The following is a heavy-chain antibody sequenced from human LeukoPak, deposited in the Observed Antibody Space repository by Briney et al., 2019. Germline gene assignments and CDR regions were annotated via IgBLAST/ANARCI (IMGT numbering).Heavy chain of an antibody. D-gene: IGHD3-3*01. CDR1: GGSISPYY. CDR3: ARLSAAVHLGAFDY. J-gene: IGHJ3*01. Sequence: SETLSLTCAASGGSISPYYWSWIRQAPGKGLEWVWYIYTSGTSNQNPSLKSRVTLSIDTYKNQYSLRVSSVTAADAAVYYGARLSAAVHLGAFDYWGQGTMVTVSS. V-gene: IGHV4-4*09. CDR2: IYTSGTS.